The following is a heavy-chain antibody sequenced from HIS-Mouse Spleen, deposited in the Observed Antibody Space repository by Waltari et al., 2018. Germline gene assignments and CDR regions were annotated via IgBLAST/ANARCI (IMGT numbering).Heavy chain of an antibody. CDR2: ISYDGSNK. V-gene: IGHV3-30-3*01. D-gene: IGHD6-19*01. J-gene: IGHJ3*02. Sequence: QVQLVESGGGVVQPGRSLRLPLAASGFTFRTYAMHWVRQAPGKGLEWVAVISYDGSNKYYADSVKGRFTISRDNSKNTLYLQMNSLRAEDTAVYYCARVNGIAVAGTDAFDIWGQGTMVTVSS. CDR3: ARVNGIAVAGTDAFDI. CDR1: GFTFRTYA.